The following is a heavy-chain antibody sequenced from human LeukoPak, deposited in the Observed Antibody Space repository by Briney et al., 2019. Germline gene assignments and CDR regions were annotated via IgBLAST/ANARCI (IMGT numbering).Heavy chain of an antibody. CDR1: GFTFSDHA. V-gene: IGHV3-30*04. Sequence: PGGSLRLSCTASGFTFSDHAMHWVRQAPGKGLEWVTVISYHARDQFYADSVKGRFTVSRDNSRNTLYLQMNSLRAEDSAVYYYAAQPCINGICYLDSWGQGTLVTVSS. CDR3: AAQPCINGICYLDS. D-gene: IGHD2-8*01. J-gene: IGHJ4*02. CDR2: ISYHARDQ.